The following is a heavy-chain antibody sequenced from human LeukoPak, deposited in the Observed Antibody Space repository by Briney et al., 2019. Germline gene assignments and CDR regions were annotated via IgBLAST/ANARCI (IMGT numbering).Heavy chain of an antibody. CDR3: ARAVVPAAIEEAFDI. CDR2: ISWNSGSI. J-gene: IGHJ3*02. CDR1: GFTFDDYA. V-gene: IGHV3-9*01. D-gene: IGHD2-2*02. Sequence: GRSLRLSCAASGFTFDDYAMHWVRQAPGKGLEWVSGISWNSGSIGYADSVKGRFTISRDNAKNSLYLQMNSLRADDTAVYYCARAVVPAAIEEAFDIWGQGTMVTVSS.